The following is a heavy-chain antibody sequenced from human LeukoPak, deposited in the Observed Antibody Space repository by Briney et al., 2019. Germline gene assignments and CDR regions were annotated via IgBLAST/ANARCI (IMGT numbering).Heavy chain of an antibody. CDR1: GGSISSYY. J-gene: IGHJ4*02. Sequence: PSETLSLTCTVSGGSISSYYWSWIRQPPGKGLEWIGYIYYSGRTNYNPSLKSRVTISVDTSKNQFSLKLSSVTAADTAVYYCARERGELLDYWGQGTLVTVSS. V-gene: IGHV4-59*01. CDR3: ARERGELLDY. D-gene: IGHD1-26*01. CDR2: IYYSGRT.